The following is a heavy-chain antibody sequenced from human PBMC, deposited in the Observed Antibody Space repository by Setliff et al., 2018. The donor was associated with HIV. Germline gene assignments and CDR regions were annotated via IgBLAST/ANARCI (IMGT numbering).Heavy chain of an antibody. Sequence: GGSLRLSCAASGFTFSSYWMSWVRQAPGKGLEWVANIKQDGSEKYYVDSVKGRFTISRDNAKNSLYLQMNSLRAEDTAVYYCASSPLLGYCSSTSCPDDAFDIWGQGTMVTVSS. CDR1: GFTFSSYW. J-gene: IGHJ3*02. CDR3: ASSPLLGYCSSTSCPDDAFDI. D-gene: IGHD2-2*01. V-gene: IGHV3-7*01. CDR2: IKQDGSEK.